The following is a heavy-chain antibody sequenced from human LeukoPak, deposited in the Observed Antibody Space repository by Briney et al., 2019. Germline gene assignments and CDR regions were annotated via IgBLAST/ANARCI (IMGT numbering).Heavy chain of an antibody. J-gene: IGHJ4*02. CDR3: ATYPQNRH. CDR2: TKPNTDGGTA. D-gene: IGHD2/OR15-2a*01. CDR1: KFTFSNAW. V-gene: IGHV3-15*01. Sequence: PGGSLRLSCSASKFTFSNAWMSWVRQAPGKGLEWLGRTKPNTDGGTAAYAAPVEDRFTISRDDLKGMLYLQMNSLKIEDTAVYYCATYPQNRHWGQGTLVTVSS.